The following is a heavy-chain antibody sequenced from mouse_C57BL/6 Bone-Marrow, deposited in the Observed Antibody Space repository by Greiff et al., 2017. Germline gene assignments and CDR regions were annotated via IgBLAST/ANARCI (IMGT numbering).Heavy chain of an antibody. CDR3: ARNIYYCGSSLDY. CDR1: GFSLTSYG. J-gene: IGHJ2*01. D-gene: IGHD1-1*01. CDR2: IWSGGST. Sequence: QVQLQQSGPGLVQPSQSLSITCTVSGFSLTSYGVHWVRQSPGKGLEWLGVIWSGGSTDYNAAFISRLSISKDNSKSQVFFKMNSLQADDTAIYYCARNIYYCGSSLDYWGQGTTLTVSS. V-gene: IGHV2-2*01.